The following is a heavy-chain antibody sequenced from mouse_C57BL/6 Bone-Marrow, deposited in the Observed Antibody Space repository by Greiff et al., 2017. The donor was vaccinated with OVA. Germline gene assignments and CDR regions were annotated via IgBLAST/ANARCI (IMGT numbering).Heavy chain of an antibody. CDR3: ARYIPHYYGNVYWYIDV. CDR2: INPSSGYT. V-gene: IGHV1-7*01. Sequence: VQLQQSGAELAKPGASVKLSCKASGYTFTSYWMHWVTQRPGQGLEWIGYINPSSGYTKYNQKFKDKATLTADKSSSTAYVQLSSLTYEDSAVYYCARYIPHYYGNVYWYIDVWGTGTTVTVSS. D-gene: IGHD2-1*01. J-gene: IGHJ1*03. CDR1: GYTFTSYW.